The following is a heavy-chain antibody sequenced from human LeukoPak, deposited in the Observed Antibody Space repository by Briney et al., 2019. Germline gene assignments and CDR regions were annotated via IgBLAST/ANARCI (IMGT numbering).Heavy chain of an antibody. CDR1: GYTFTSYA. CDR2: SNAGNGNT. CDR3: ARGQSYTHFYSSEGVDY. D-gene: IGHD6-25*01. J-gene: IGHJ4*02. V-gene: IGHV1-3*02. Sequence: ASVKVSCKASGYTFTSYAMHWVRQAPGQRLEWMGWSNAGNGNTKYSQEFQGRVTITRDTSASTAYMELSSLRSEDMAVYYCARGQSYTHFYSSEGVDYWGQGTLVAVSS.